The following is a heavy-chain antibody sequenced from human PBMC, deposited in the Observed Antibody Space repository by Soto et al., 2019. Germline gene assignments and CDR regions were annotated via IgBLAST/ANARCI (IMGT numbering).Heavy chain of an antibody. V-gene: IGHV3-7*01. CDR3: ARARGGNVFLPDAFDI. CDR1: GITFSSYA. Sequence: LRLSCAASGITFSSYAMHWVRQAPGKGLEWVANIKQDGSEKYYVDSVKGRFTISRDNAKNSLYLQMNSLRAEDTAVYYCARARGGNVFLPDAFDIWGQGTMITVSS. J-gene: IGHJ3*02. D-gene: IGHD2-15*01. CDR2: IKQDGSEK.